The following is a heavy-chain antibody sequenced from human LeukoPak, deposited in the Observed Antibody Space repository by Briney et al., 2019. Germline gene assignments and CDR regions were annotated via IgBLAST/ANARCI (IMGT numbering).Heavy chain of an antibody. Sequence: GGSLRLSRAASGFTFTNFWMNWVRQTPGEGLMWVSRIQTDGSTRYAEAVKGRFTISRDNAKNTVYLQMNTLSAEDTAIYYCARGLHWNDFNWFDSWGQGTPVTVSS. D-gene: IGHD1-1*01. CDR1: GFTFTNFW. CDR2: IQTDGST. V-gene: IGHV3-74*01. CDR3: ARGLHWNDFNWFDS. J-gene: IGHJ5*01.